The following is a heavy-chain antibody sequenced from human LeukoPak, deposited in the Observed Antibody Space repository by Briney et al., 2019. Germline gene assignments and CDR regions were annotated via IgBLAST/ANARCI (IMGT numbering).Heavy chain of an antibody. CDR3: AKAQKYTSDLDY. V-gene: IGHV3-23*01. CDR1: GFAFRSYA. Sequence: GGSLRLSRAASGFAFRSYALSWVRQAPGKGLEWVSSISGYGDSAHYAASVKGRFTISRDNSKNTLYLQMNSLRAEDTALYYCAKAQKYTSDLDYWGQGILLSVSS. CDR2: ISGYGDSA. D-gene: IGHD6-19*01. J-gene: IGHJ4*02.